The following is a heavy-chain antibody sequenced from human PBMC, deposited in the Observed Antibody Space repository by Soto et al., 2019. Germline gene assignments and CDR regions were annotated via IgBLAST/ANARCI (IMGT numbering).Heavy chain of an antibody. Sequence: GASVKVSCKASGYSFTSYAMHWVRQAPGQRLEWMGWINAGNGNTKYSQKFQGRVTITRDTSASTAYMELSSLRSEDTAVYYCARSPGYSYGDYWGQGTLVTVSS. D-gene: IGHD5-18*01. V-gene: IGHV1-3*01. CDR3: ARSPGYSYGDY. J-gene: IGHJ4*02. CDR2: INAGNGNT. CDR1: GYSFTSYA.